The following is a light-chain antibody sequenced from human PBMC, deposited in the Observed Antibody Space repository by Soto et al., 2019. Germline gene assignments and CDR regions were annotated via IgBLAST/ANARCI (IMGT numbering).Light chain of an antibody. J-gene: IGKJ1*01. CDR2: GAS. Sequence: IVMTQSPATVSGSPGERVTLSCRASQSVSGNVAWYHQKPGQPPRLLVYGASTTATDIPARFFGSGSETGFTLTITRLQSEDFGIYYCQQFNSGPRTFGQGTKV. CDR3: QQFNSGPRT. CDR1: QSVSGN. V-gene: IGKV3-15*01.